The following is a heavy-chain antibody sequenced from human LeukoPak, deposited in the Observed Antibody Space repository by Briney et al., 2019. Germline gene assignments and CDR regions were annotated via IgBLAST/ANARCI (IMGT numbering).Heavy chain of an antibody. CDR2: INPNSGGT. Sequence: ASVKVSCKTSGYTFTRYSISWVRQAPGQGLEWMGWINPNSGGTNYAQMFQGRVTMTRDTSISTAYMEVSRLRSDDTAVYYCAATPLYYYYYMDVWGKGTTVTISS. CDR3: AATPLYYYYYMDV. CDR1: GYTFTRYS. J-gene: IGHJ6*03. V-gene: IGHV1-2*02.